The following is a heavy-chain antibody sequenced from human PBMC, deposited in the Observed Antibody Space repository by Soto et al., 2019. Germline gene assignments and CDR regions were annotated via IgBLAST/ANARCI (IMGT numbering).Heavy chain of an antibody. Sequence: QVQLVQSGAEVKKPGSSVNVSCTASGGTFSSYTLTWVRQAPGQGLEWMGRIIPILGIVDYAQNFQGRVTIAAGRSSGFHYMELSSLTSEDTGVYYCALLVEGGGGFEMWGQGTVVTVSS. J-gene: IGHJ3*02. CDR3: ALLVEGGGGFEM. D-gene: IGHD2-15*01. CDR2: IIPILGIV. CDR1: GGTFSSYT. V-gene: IGHV1-69*02.